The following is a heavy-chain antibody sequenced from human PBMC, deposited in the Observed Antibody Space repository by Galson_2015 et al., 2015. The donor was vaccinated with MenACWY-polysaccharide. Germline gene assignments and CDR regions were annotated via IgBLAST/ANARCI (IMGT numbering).Heavy chain of an antibody. J-gene: IGHJ4*02. CDR1: GFTFGNYW. V-gene: IGHV3-7*01. Sequence: SLRLSCAVSGFTFGNYWMTWVRQAPGKGLEWVANINEDEREKYHVDSVKGRFTISSDDAKNSLYLQMNSLRAEDTAVYYCASGVYSLDSRGQGTLVTVSS. D-gene: IGHD4-11*01. CDR2: INEDEREK. CDR3: ASGVYSLDS.